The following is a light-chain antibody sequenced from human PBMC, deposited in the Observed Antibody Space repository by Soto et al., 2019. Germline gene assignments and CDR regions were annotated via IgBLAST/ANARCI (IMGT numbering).Light chain of an antibody. Sequence: QSALTQPPSASGSPGQSVTISCTGTSRDVGGYNYVSWYQQHPGKAPKLMIYEVSKRPSGVPDRFSGSKSGNTASLTVSGLQADDEADYYCSSYAGSNNSVFGTGTKLTVL. J-gene: IGLJ1*01. CDR2: EVS. CDR1: SRDVGGYNY. V-gene: IGLV2-8*01. CDR3: SSYAGSNNSV.